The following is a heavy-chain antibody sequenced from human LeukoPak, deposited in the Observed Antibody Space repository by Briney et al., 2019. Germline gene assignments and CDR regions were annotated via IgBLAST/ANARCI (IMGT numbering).Heavy chain of an antibody. J-gene: IGHJ5*02. Sequence: SETLSLTCTVSGGSISSYCWSWLRQPPGKGLEWIGYIYYSGSTNYNPSLKSRVTISVDTSKNQFSLKLSSVTAADTAVYYCARDPRGINWFDPWGQGTLVTVSS. V-gene: IGHV4-59*01. CDR3: ARDPRGINWFDP. CDR2: IYYSGST. CDR1: GGSISSYC. D-gene: IGHD6-13*01.